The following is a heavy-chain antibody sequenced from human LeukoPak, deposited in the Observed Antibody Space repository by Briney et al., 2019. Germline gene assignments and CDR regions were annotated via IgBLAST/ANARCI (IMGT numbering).Heavy chain of an antibody. J-gene: IGHJ4*02. Sequence: ASVKVSCKASVYTFTNFYIHWVRPAPGQGLEWMGWMNPNSGDTSYAREFQDRVTMTRDTSLNTAYMELSRLRSDDTAVYFCARRPINCIIANCYVDYWGQGTLVTVSS. CDR1: VYTFTNFY. CDR2: MNPNSGDT. V-gene: IGHV1-2*02. CDR3: ARRPINCIIANCYVDY. D-gene: IGHD3-3*02.